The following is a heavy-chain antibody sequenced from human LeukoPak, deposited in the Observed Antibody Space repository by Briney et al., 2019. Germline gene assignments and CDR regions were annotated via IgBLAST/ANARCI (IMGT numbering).Heavy chain of an antibody. J-gene: IGHJ4*02. CDR1: GFAFSSYE. D-gene: IGHD3-16*02. Sequence: GGSLRLSCAASGFAFSSYEMNWVRQAPGKGLEWVSYISSSGSTIYYADSVKGRFTISRDNAKNSLYLQMNSLRAEDTAVYYCPRIVTFGGVIVSLDYWGQGTLVTVSS. V-gene: IGHV3-48*03. CDR2: ISSSGSTI. CDR3: PRIVTFGGVIVSLDY.